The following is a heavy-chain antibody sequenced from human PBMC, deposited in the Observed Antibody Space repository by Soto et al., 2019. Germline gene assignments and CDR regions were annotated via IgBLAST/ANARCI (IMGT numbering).Heavy chain of an antibody. CDR3: ARVGDISSSSPTYYFDY. D-gene: IGHD6-6*01. CDR2: IYHSGST. V-gene: IGHV4-38-2*01. Sequence: SETLSLTGAVSGYSISSGYYWGWIRQPPGKGLEWIGSIYHSGSTYYNPSLKSRVTISVDTSKNQFSLKLSSVTAADTAVYYCARVGDISSSSPTYYFDYWGQGTLVTVSS. J-gene: IGHJ4*02. CDR1: GYSISSGYY.